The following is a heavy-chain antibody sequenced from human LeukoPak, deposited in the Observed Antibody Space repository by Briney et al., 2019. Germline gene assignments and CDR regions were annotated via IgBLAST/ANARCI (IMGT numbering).Heavy chain of an antibody. D-gene: IGHD6-6*01. J-gene: IGHJ4*02. CDR1: GFSFSSHW. Sequence: PGGSLRLSCAASGFSFSSHWMYWVRQPPGKGLVWVSRIKTDGSITTYADSVRGRFTISRDNAKNTLYLQMNRLRAEDTAVYYCARGGRDIAALDYWGQGTLATVSS. CDR3: ARGGRDIAALDY. V-gene: IGHV3-74*01. CDR2: IKTDGSIT.